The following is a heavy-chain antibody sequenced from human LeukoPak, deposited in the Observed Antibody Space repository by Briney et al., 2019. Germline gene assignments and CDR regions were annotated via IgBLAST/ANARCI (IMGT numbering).Heavy chain of an antibody. CDR1: GGSISSSSYY. J-gene: IGHJ4*02. CDR3: ATTTVTTSLGYFDY. V-gene: IGHV4-39*07. D-gene: IGHD4-17*01. Sequence: SETLSLTCTVSGGSISSSSYYWGWIRQPPGKGLEWIGSIYYSGSTYYNPSLKSRVTISVDTSKNQFSLKLSSVTAADTAVYYCATTTVTTSLGYFDYWGQGTLVTVSS. CDR2: IYYSGST.